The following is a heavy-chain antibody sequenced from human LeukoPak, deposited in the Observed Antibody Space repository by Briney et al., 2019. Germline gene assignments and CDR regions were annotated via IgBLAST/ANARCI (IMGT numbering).Heavy chain of an antibody. Sequence: PSETLSLTCTVSGGSISGYYWSWIRQPPGKGLEWIGYIYYSGSTNYNPSLKSRVTISVDTSKNQFSLKLSSVTAADTAVYYCARDHDYGDYAAGYWGQGTLVTVSS. J-gene: IGHJ4*02. CDR3: ARDHDYGDYAAGY. V-gene: IGHV4-59*12. CDR1: GGSISGYY. CDR2: IYYSGST. D-gene: IGHD4-17*01.